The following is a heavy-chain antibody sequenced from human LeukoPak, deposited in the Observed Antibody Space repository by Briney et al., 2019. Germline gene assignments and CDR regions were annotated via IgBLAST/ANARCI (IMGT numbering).Heavy chain of an antibody. V-gene: IGHV4-39*01. CDR2: RYFVGTT. CDR1: GGSISTTGYY. D-gene: IGHD2-2*01. CDR3: ARHRYASSFDS. J-gene: IGHJ4*02. Sequence: PSETLSLTCTVSGGSISTTGYYWGWIRQPPGKGLEWIGSRYFVGTTHYNSSLESRVTVSVDTSKNQVFLQLSSVTAADTAFYFCARHRYASSFDSWGRGLLVTVSS.